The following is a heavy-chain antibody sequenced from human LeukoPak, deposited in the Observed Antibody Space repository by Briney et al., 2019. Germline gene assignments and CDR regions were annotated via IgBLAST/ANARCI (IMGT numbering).Heavy chain of an antibody. J-gene: IGHJ3*02. CDR1: GGTFSSYA. Sequence: SVKVSCKASGGTFSSYAISWVRQAPGQGLEWIGGIIPIFGTANYAQKFQGRVTITADESTSTAYMELSSLRSEDTAVYYCARVAYYYGSGKAFDIWGQGTMVTVSS. V-gene: IGHV1-69*13. D-gene: IGHD3-10*01. CDR2: IIPIFGTA. CDR3: ARVAYYYGSGKAFDI.